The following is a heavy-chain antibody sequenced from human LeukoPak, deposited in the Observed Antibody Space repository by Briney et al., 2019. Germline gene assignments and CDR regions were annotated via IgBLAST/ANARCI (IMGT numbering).Heavy chain of an antibody. CDR3: ARDRAWNYFDY. D-gene: IGHD3-3*01. CDR1: GFTFSSYA. CDR2: ISYDGSNK. Sequence: GGSLRLSCAASGFTFSSYAMHWVRQGPGKGVEWVAVISYDGSNKYYADSVKGRFTISRDNSKNTLYLQMDSLRAEDTAVYYCARDRAWNYFDYWGQGTLVTVSS. J-gene: IGHJ4*02. V-gene: IGHV3-30-3*01.